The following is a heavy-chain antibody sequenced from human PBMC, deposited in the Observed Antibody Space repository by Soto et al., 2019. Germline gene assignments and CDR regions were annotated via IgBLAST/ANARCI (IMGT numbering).Heavy chain of an antibody. CDR2: ISYDGSNK. CDR3: AKGKGYSSGHGVVDY. CDR1: GFTFSSYG. Sequence: PRGSLRLFCAASGFTFSSYGMHWVRQAPGKGLEWVAVISYDGSNKYYADSVKGRFTISRDNSKNTLYLQMNSLRAEDTAVYYCAKGKGYSSGHGVVDYWGQGTLVTVSS. D-gene: IGHD6-19*01. J-gene: IGHJ4*02. V-gene: IGHV3-30*18.